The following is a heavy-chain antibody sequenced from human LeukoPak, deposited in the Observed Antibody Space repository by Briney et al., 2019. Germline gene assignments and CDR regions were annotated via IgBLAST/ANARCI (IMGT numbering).Heavy chain of an antibody. V-gene: IGHV3-33*01. D-gene: IGHD3-22*01. CDR3: ARVFIPYDSSGYNWFDP. Sequence: PGRSLRLSCAASGFTFSSYGMHWVRQAPGKGLEWVAVIWYDGSNKYYADSVKGRFTISRDNSKSTLYLQMNSLRAEDTAVYYCARVFIPYDSSGYNWFDPWGQGTLVTVSS. CDR1: GFTFSSYG. CDR2: IWYDGSNK. J-gene: IGHJ5*02.